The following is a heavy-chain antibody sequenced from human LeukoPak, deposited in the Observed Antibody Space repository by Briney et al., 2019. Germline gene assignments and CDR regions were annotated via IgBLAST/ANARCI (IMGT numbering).Heavy chain of an antibody. D-gene: IGHD6-19*01. J-gene: IGHJ6*03. CDR2: INPNSGDT. V-gene: IGHV1-2*02. CDR1: GYTFTDYY. Sequence: ASVKVSCKASGYTFTDYYMHWVRQAPGQGLEWMGWINPNSGDTNYAQKFQGRVTMTRDTSISTAYMELSRLRSDDTAVYYCARRAVDNSYFYYMDVWGKGTTVTVSS. CDR3: ARRAVDNSYFYYMDV.